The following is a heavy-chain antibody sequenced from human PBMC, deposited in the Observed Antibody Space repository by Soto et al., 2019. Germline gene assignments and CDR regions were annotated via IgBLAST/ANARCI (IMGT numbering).Heavy chain of an antibody. V-gene: IGHV3-15*01. J-gene: IGHJ6*02. CDR3: LAYYYFWSGYFENDYGMVV. CDR1: GFTFSNAW. CDR2: IKSKTDGGTT. Sequence: PGGSLRLSCAASGFTFSNAWMSWVRQAQGKGLEWVVRIKSKTDGGTTDYAAPVKGRFTISRDDSKNTLYLQMKSLKSEDTAVYYCLAYYYFWSGYFENDYGMVVWGQETTLTVSS. D-gene: IGHD3-3*01.